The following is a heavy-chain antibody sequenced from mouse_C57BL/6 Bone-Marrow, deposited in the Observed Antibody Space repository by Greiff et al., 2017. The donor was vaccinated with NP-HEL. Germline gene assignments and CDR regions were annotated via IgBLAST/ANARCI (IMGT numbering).Heavy chain of an antibody. CDR2: ISGGGGNT. V-gene: IGHV5-9*01. CDR1: GFTFSSYT. J-gene: IGHJ1*03. CDR3: ARHEIYYGSSYWYFDV. D-gene: IGHD1-1*01. Sequence: DVMLVESGGGLVKPGGSLKLSCAASGFTFSSYTMSWVRQTPEKRLEWVATISGGGGNTYYPDSVKGRFTISRDNAKNTLYLQMSSLRSEDTALYYCARHEIYYGSSYWYFDVWGTGTTVTVSS.